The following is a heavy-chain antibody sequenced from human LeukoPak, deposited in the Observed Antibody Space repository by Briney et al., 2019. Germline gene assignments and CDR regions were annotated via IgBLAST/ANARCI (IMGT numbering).Heavy chain of an antibody. CDR3: ARDRHRRGVNSVNDY. D-gene: IGHD3-10*01. CDR2: ISAYNGNT. Sequence: ASVKVSCKASGYTFTSYGISWVRQAPGQGLEWMGWISAYNGNTNYAQKLQGRVTMTTDTTTSTAYMELRSLRADDTAVYYCARDRHRRGVNSVNDYWGQGTLVTVSS. CDR1: GYTFTSYG. V-gene: IGHV1-18*01. J-gene: IGHJ4*02.